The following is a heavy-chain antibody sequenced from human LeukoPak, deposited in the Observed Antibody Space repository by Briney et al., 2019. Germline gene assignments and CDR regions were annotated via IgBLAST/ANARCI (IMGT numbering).Heavy chain of an antibody. CDR1: GYTFTSYD. V-gene: IGHV1-8*03. D-gene: IGHD6-19*01. CDR3: ARSSVAGDFDY. CDR2: MSPNSGNT. J-gene: IGHJ4*02. Sequence: EASVKVSCKASGYTFTSYDINWVRQATGQGLEWMGWMSPNSGNTGYAQKFQGRVTITRNTSISTAYMELSSLRSEDTAVYYCARSSVAGDFDYWGQGTLVTVSS.